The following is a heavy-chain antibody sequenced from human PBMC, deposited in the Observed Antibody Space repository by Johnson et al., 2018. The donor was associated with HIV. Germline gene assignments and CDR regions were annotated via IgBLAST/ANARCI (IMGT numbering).Heavy chain of an antibody. CDR3: AKDIGYDSSGNAFDI. J-gene: IGHJ3*02. CDR2: ISRNSGSI. V-gene: IGHV3-9*01. D-gene: IGHD3-22*01. CDR1: GFTFTSNY. Sequence: VPLVESGGGLIQPGASLRLSCAASGFTFTSNYLSWVRQAPGKGLEWVAGISRNSGSIVYADAVQGRFTISRDNAKTSRELQMNSLRAEDTALYYCAKDIGYDSSGNAFDIWGKGTMVTVSS.